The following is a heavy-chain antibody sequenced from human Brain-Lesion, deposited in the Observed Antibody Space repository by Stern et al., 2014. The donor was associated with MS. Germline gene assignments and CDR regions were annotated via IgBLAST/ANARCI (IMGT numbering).Heavy chain of an antibody. CDR1: GFSFSSYW. J-gene: IGHJ6*02. CDR3: ARDCGVGNCAGARGYSYYYGLDV. D-gene: IGHD2-8*02. CDR2: IKQDGSEK. V-gene: IGHV3-7*01. Sequence: EVQLVQSGGGLVQPGGSQRLSCAASGFSFSSYWMTWVRQAPGRGPEWVANIKQDGSEKYCVDSVKGRFTISRDNAKNSLYLQMHSLRDEDTAVYYCARDCGVGNCAGARGYSYYYGLDVWGQGTTVTVSS.